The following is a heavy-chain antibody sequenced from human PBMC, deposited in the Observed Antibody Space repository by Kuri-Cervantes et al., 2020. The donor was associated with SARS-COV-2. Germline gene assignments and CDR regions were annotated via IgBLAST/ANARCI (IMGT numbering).Heavy chain of an antibody. CDR3: ARGPTPYGDYVH. V-gene: IGHV3-74*01. CDR1: GFTFSSYW. CDR2: INSDGGST. Sequence: GESLKISCAASGFTFSSYWMHWVRQAPGKGLVWVSRINSDGGSTSYAGSVKGRFTISRDNARNTLYLQMNSLRAEDTAVYYCARGPTPYGDYVHWGQGTLVTVSS. D-gene: IGHD4-17*01. J-gene: IGHJ4*02.